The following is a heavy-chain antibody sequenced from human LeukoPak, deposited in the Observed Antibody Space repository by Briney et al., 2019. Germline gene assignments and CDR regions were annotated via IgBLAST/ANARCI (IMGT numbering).Heavy chain of an antibody. Sequence: PGGSLRLSCAASGFTFSSYSMYWVRQTPRKGLEWVSEIRGDGNTYYADSVKGRFAISRDNSKNTLFLQIHSLRVEDTAIYYCARLVGVSPLDFWGRGTLVTVSS. CDR3: ARLVGVSPLDF. CDR1: GFTFSSYS. V-gene: IGHV3-23*01. CDR2: IRGDGNT. J-gene: IGHJ4*02. D-gene: IGHD3-16*01.